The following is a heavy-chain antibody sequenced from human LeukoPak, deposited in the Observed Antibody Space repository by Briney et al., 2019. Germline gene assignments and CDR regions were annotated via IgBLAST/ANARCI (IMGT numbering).Heavy chain of an antibody. V-gene: IGHV1-69*05. J-gene: IGHJ4*02. Sequence: SVKVSCKASGGTFSSYAISWVRQAPGQGLEWMGGIIPIFGTANYAQKFQGRVTITTDESTSTAYMELSSLRSEDTAVYYCASPGSTYQLPTHFDYWGQGTLVTVSS. D-gene: IGHD2-2*01. CDR1: GGTFSSYA. CDR2: IIPIFGTA. CDR3: ASPGSTYQLPTHFDY.